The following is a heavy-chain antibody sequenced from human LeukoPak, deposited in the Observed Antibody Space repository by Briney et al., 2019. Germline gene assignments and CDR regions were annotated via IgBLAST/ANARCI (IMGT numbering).Heavy chain of an antibody. Sequence: PSQTLSLTCTVSGGSISSGDYYWSWIRQPPGKGLEWIGYIYYSGSTYYNPSLKSRVTISVDTSKNQFSLELSSVTAADTAVYYCASGYSYGYPYGMDVWGQGTTVTVSS. CDR1: GGSISSGDYY. CDR3: ASGYSYGYPYGMDV. D-gene: IGHD5-18*01. V-gene: IGHV4-30-4*01. J-gene: IGHJ6*02. CDR2: IYYSGST.